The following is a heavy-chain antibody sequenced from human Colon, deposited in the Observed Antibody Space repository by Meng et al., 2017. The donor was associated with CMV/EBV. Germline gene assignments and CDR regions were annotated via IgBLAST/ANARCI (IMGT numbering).Heavy chain of an antibody. CDR3: ARTVLAVAGTGFGY. CDR2: INPNSGGT. CDR1: GYTFTGYY. Sequence: ASVKVSCKASGYTFTGYYMHWVQQAPGQGLEWMGWINPNSGGTNYAQKFQGRVTMTRDTSISTAYMELSRLRSDDTAVYYCARTVLAVAGTGFGYWGQGTLVTVSS. D-gene: IGHD6-19*01. V-gene: IGHV1-2*02. J-gene: IGHJ4*02.